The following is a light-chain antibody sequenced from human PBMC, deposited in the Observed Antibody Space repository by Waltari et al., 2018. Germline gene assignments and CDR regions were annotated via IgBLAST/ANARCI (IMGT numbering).Light chain of an antibody. Sequence: EIVLTQSPVTLSVSPGERATLSCRASQSVGRTLAWYQQRPGQAPRLVIYVASTRATGVPGMFSGSGSDTEFTLTINNLQSEDFGVYYCQQYKSWPPLTFGGGTKVEI. CDR2: VAS. CDR1: QSVGRT. V-gene: IGKV3-15*01. CDR3: QQYKSWPPLT. J-gene: IGKJ4*01.